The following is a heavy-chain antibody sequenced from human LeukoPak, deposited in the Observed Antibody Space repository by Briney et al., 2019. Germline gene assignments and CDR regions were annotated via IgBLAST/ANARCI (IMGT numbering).Heavy chain of an antibody. Sequence: PSETLSLTCTVSGDSVSSGSHYWSWIRQPPGKGLECIGYISNSGSTNYNPSLKSRVTISVDTSKNQLSLNLNSVTAADTAVYYCARSYYDFWSGSYYCYMDVWGKGTTVTVSS. CDR2: ISNSGST. CDR3: ARSYYDFWSGSYYCYMDV. CDR1: GDSVSSGSHY. V-gene: IGHV4-61*01. D-gene: IGHD3-3*01. J-gene: IGHJ6*03.